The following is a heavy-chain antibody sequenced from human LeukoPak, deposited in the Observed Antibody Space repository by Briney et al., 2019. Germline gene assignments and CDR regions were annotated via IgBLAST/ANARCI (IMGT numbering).Heavy chain of an antibody. CDR3: VRVAVAFDY. D-gene: IGHD6-19*01. Sequence: KPSETLSLTCAVYGESFSGYYWSWIRQPPGKGLEWIGEINHSGSTNYNPSLKSRVTISVDTPKNEFSLKLSSVTAADTAVYYCVRVAVAFDYWGQGTLVTVSS. V-gene: IGHV4-34*01. CDR1: GESFSGYY. CDR2: INHSGST. J-gene: IGHJ4*02.